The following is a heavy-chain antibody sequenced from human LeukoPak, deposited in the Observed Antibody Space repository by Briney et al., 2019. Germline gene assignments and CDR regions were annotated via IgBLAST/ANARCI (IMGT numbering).Heavy chain of an antibody. V-gene: IGHV3-23*01. CDR3: AKHGEIWLGEFDAFDI. CDR2: ISGSGGTT. J-gene: IGHJ3*02. Sequence: GGSLRLSCAASGFTFSSYGMSWVRQAPGKGLEWVSTISGSGGTTYYADSVKGRFTISRDNSKNTLYLQMNSLRAEDTAVYYCAKHGEIWLGEFDAFDIWGQGTIVSVSS. CDR1: GFTFSSYG. D-gene: IGHD3-10*01.